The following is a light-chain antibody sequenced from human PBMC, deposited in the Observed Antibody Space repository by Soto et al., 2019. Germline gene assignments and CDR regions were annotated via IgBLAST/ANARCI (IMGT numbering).Light chain of an antibody. CDR3: SSYTSSSTWV. CDR1: SSDVGGYNY. Sequence: QSALTQPASVSGSPGQSITISCTGTSSDVGGYNYVSWYQQHPGKAPKLMIYDVSNRPSGVSNRFSGSKSGNTASLTISGLQAEDEADYYCSSYTSSSTWVFGGATKVTVL. V-gene: IGLV2-14*01. CDR2: DVS. J-gene: IGLJ3*02.